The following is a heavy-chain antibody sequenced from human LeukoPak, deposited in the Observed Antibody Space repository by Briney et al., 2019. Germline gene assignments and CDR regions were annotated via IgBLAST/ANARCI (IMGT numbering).Heavy chain of an antibody. D-gene: IGHD3-22*01. CDR1: GYTFTSYA. V-gene: IGHV7-4-1*02. CDR3: AEIKGGYDPLHNWFDP. J-gene: IGHJ5*02. Sequence: ASVKVSCKASGYTFTSYAMNWVRQAPGQGLEWMGWINTNTGNPTYAQGFTGRFVFSLDTSVSTAYLQISSLKVEDTAVYYCAEIKGGYDPLHNWFDPWGQGTLVTVSS. CDR2: INTNTGNP.